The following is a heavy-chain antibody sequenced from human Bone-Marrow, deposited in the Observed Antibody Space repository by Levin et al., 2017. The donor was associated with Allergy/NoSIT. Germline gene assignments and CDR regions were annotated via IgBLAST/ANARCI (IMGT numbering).Heavy chain of an antibody. D-gene: IGHD3-16*01. J-gene: IGHJ4*02. Sequence: GESLKISCKTSGYTFSDHAINWVRLAPGKGPEWMGWISTKTGNPTYAQAFRGRFVFSLDTSVSTSFLQITSLKAEDTALYYCTRGGNYGRLSPDFWGQGTQITVSS. CDR3: TRGGNYGRLSPDF. V-gene: IGHV7-4-1*02. CDR1: GYTFSDHA. CDR2: ISTKTGNP.